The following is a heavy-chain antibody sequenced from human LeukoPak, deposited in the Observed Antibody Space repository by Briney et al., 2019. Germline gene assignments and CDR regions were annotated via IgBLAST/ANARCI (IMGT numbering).Heavy chain of an antibody. Sequence: SVKVSCKASGGTFSSYAISWVRQAPGQGLEWMGRIIPILGIANYAQKFQGRVTITADKSTSTAYMELSSLRSEDTAVYYCARDGLGSGYSYGSDYYGMDVWGQGTTVTVSS. CDR3: ARDGLGSGYSYGSDYYGMDV. D-gene: IGHD5-18*01. J-gene: IGHJ6*02. CDR1: GGTFSSYA. V-gene: IGHV1-69*04. CDR2: IIPILGIA.